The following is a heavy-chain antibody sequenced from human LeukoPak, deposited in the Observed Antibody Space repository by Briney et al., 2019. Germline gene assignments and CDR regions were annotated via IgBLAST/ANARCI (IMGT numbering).Heavy chain of an antibody. V-gene: IGHV4-4*07. Sequence: SETLSLTCTVSGGSISRYYWNWIRQPAGKGLEWIGRIYTSGSGSTNYNPSLKSRVTMSVDTSKNQFSLKLSSVTAADTAVYYCARVITSHHSSSWYYFDYWGQGTLVTVSS. J-gene: IGHJ4*02. D-gene: IGHD6-13*01. CDR3: ARVITSHHSSSWYYFDY. CDR1: GGSISRYY. CDR2: IYTSGSGST.